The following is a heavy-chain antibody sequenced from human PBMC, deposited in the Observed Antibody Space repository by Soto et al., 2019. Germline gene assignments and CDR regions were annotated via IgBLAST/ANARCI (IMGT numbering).Heavy chain of an antibody. CDR3: MTPDTNDQSDY. CDR1: GIVFSSFG. Sequence: VQLVESGGGVVQPGNSLRLSCAVSGIVFSSFGMHWVRQAPGKGLEWVAVISFDTSNSYYADSVNGRFTISRDNSKNLLFLHMAGLRPEDTAVYLCMTPDTNDQSDYWGRGTLVTVS. V-gene: IGHV3-30*03. D-gene: IGHD2-8*01. CDR2: ISFDTSNS. J-gene: IGHJ4*02.